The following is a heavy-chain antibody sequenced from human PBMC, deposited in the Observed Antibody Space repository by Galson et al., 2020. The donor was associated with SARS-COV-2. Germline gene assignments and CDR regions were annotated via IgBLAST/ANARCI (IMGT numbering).Heavy chain of an antibody. D-gene: IGHD3-10*01. CDR1: VYDFTQYL. J-gene: IGHJ4*02. CDR2: INPSSGST. V-gene: IGHV1-46*01. Sequence: ASVHVPCQASVYDFTQYLLFWVRQAPAKELAWMGVINPSSGSTSYAPKFQGRVTMTIDPSTSTVHMEMSSLSSDDTAVYYCARDSPEGGGNYCQYWGQGTLVTVSS. CDR3: ARDSPEGGGNYCQY.